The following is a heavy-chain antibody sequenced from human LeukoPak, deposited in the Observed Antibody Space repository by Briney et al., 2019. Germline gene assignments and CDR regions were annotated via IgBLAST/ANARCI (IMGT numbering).Heavy chain of an antibody. J-gene: IGHJ4*02. V-gene: IGHV4-39*02. CDR1: GDSISRSTYY. D-gene: IGHD6-25*01. Sequence: SETLSLTCTVSGDSISRSTYYWAWIRQPPGKGLEWIGSVYYGRSPYFNPSLESRATIPVDTSKNHFSLKMSSVTAADTAVYYCARSSGTGTFSYWGQGTLVTVSS. CDR3: ARSSGTGTFSY. CDR2: VYYGRSP.